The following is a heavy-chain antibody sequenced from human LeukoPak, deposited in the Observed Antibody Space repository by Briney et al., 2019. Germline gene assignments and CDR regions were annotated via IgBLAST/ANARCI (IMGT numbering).Heavy chain of an antibody. Sequence: GGSRRLSCATSGFSFTDYPMNWVRQAPGKGLECISNIRTTAEGAKYAYYADSVKGRVTISRDDGKNTLYLHMNSLRDDDTAVYYCAADQRYAFDYWGQGILVTVSS. CDR3: AADQRYAFDY. J-gene: IGHJ4*02. D-gene: IGHD3-9*01. V-gene: IGHV3-48*02. CDR1: GFSFTDYP. CDR2: IRTTAEGAKYA.